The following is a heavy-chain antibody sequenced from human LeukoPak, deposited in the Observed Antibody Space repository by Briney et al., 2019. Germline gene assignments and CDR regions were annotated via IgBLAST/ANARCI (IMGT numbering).Heavy chain of an antibody. V-gene: IGHV3-23*01. Sequence: PGGSLRLSCAASGFTFSSYAMSWVRQAPGKGLEWVSSITSSGGNTYYADSVKGRFTISRDNSKNTLYLQMNSLRAEDTAVYYCAKDLWTVTPTLDFDYWGQGTLVTVSS. CDR1: GFTFSSYA. J-gene: IGHJ4*02. CDR2: ITSSGGNT. CDR3: AKDLWTVTPTLDFDY. D-gene: IGHD4-17*01.